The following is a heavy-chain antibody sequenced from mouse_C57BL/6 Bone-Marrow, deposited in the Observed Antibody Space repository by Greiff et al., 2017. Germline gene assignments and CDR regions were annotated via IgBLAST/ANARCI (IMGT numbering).Heavy chain of an antibody. D-gene: IGHD2-2*01. V-gene: IGHV1-59*01. Sequence: QVQLQQPGAELVRPGTSVKLSCKASGYTFTSYWMHWVKQRPGQGLEWIGVIDPSDSYTNYNQKFKGKATLTVDTYSSTAYMQLSSLTSEDSAVYYCARWFHYYAMDYWGQGTSVTVSS. CDR2: IDPSDSYT. CDR3: ARWFHYYAMDY. J-gene: IGHJ4*01. CDR1: GYTFTSYW.